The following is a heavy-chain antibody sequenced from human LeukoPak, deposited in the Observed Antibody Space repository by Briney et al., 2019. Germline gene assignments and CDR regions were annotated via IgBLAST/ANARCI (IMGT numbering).Heavy chain of an antibody. V-gene: IGHV3-30*02. Sequence: GGTLRLSCAASGFTFSSNGMHWVRQAPGKGLEWVAFIRYDGSNTYYADSVKGRLTISRDTSKNTLYLQMNSLRPEDTAVYYCAKAGGSSWAVLDYWGQGTLVTVSS. CDR2: IRYDGSNT. CDR1: GFTFSSNG. CDR3: AKAGGSSWAVLDY. D-gene: IGHD6-13*01. J-gene: IGHJ4*02.